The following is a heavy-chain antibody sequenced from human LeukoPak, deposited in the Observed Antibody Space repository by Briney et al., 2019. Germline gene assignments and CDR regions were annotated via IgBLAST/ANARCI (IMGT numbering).Heavy chain of an antibody. D-gene: IGHD3-10*01. CDR2: IKGDGITT. Sequence: PGGSLRLSCEASGFTFSSFWMHWVRQAPGKGLVWVARIKGDGITTNYADPAKGRFTVSRDNAKNTVYLQMNSLRAEDTAVYYCARAYYYGSGSLSLGAFDIWGQGTMVTVSS. V-gene: IGHV3-74*01. CDR3: ARAYYYGSGSLSLGAFDI. J-gene: IGHJ3*02. CDR1: GFTFSSFW.